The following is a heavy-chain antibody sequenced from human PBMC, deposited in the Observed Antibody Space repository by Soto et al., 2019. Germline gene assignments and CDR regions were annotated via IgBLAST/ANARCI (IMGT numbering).Heavy chain of an antibody. D-gene: IGHD1-1*01. Sequence: QVQLVQSGAEVKKPGSSVKVSCKASGGTFRTSAISWVRQAPGQGLEWVGGIMPVFRRPKYAQNFQDRVTLAAEEEPSKTYMELNSMRSDDTAVYYCARDEDRVQLCGNYYFILDVWGQGTAVTVSS. CDR2: IMPVFRRP. CDR1: GGTFRTSA. CDR3: ARDEDRVQLCGNYYFILDV. V-gene: IGHV1-69*12. J-gene: IGHJ6*02.